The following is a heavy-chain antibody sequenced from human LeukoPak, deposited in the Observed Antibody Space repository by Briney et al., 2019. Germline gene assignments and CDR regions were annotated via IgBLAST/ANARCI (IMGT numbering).Heavy chain of an antibody. J-gene: IGHJ4*02. D-gene: IGHD2-21*01. CDR1: GGSITSNSNY. V-gene: IGHV4-39*01. Sequence: SETLSLTCTVSGGSITSNSNYWAWIRQPPGRGLEWIGSISYGGSTYYSPYVESRVTISVDTSKNQFSLKLSSVTAADTAVYYCARQALWFFDHWGQGTLVTVSS. CDR3: ARQALWFFDH. CDR2: ISYGGST.